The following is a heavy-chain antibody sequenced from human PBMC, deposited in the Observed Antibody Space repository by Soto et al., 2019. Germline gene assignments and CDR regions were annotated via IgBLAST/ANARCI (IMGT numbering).Heavy chain of an antibody. J-gene: IGHJ4*02. Sequence: SETLSLTCTVSGGSISSYYWSWIRQPPGKGLEWIGYIYYSGSTNYNPSLKSRVTISVDTSKNQFPLKLSSVTAADTAVYYCARGRIAAAAYYFDYWGRGTLVTVSS. CDR1: GGSISSYY. V-gene: IGHV4-59*01. CDR2: IYYSGST. D-gene: IGHD6-13*01. CDR3: ARGRIAAAAYYFDY.